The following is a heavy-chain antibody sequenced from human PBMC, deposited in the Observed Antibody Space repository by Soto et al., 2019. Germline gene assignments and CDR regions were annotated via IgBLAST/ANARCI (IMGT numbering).Heavy chain of an antibody. CDR2: IIPILGIA. V-gene: IGHV1-69*02. D-gene: IGHD4-17*01. Sequence: QVQLVQSGAEVKKPGSSVKVSCKASGGTFSSYTISWVRQAPGQGPEWMGRIIPILGIANYAQKFQGRVTITADKSTSKAYMELSSLRSEDTAVYYCARWTVTQHLYYYYGMDVWGQGTTVTVSS. J-gene: IGHJ6*02. CDR1: GGTFSSYT. CDR3: ARWTVTQHLYYYYGMDV.